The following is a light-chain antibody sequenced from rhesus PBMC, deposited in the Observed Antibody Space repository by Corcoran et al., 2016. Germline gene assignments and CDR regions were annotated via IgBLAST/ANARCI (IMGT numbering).Light chain of an antibody. J-gene: IGKJ2*01. CDR2: EVS. V-gene: IGKV2-104*02. Sequence: DIVMTQTPLSLPVTPGEPASISCRSSQSLLDSEDGNTYLDWYLQKPGQSPQLLIYEVSNRASGVPDRFRGSGSDTDFTLKISRVEAEDVGVYSCMQGIEFPYSFGQGTKVEIK. CDR3: MQGIEFPYS. CDR1: QSLLDSEDGNTY.